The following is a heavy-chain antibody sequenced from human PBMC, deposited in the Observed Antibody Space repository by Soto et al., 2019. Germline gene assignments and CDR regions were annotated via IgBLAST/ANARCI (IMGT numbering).Heavy chain of an antibody. CDR1: GGTFSSYA. Sequence: QVQLVQSGAEVKKPGSSVKVSCKASGGTFSSYAISWVRQAPGQGLEWMGGIIPIFGTANYAQKFQGRVTITADESTSTAYMELSSLRSEDTAVYYCARVTIFGVVISYYYYGMDVWGQGNTVTVSS. D-gene: IGHD3-3*01. CDR3: ARVTIFGVVISYYYYGMDV. CDR2: IIPIFGTA. V-gene: IGHV1-69*12. J-gene: IGHJ6*02.